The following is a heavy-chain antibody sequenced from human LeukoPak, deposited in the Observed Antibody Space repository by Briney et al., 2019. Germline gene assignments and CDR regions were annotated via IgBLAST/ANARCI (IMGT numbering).Heavy chain of an antibody. CDR2: ISGSGGST. V-gene: IGHV3-23*01. J-gene: IGHJ3*02. CDR1: GFTFSSYA. CDR3: AISRGRDGYNYAHHAFDI. D-gene: IGHD5-24*01. Sequence: GGSLRLSCAASGFTFSSYAMSWVRQAPGKGLEWVSAISGSGGSTYYADSVKGRFTISRDNSKNTLYLQMNSLRAEDTAVYYCAISRGRDGYNYAHHAFDIWGQGTMVTVSS.